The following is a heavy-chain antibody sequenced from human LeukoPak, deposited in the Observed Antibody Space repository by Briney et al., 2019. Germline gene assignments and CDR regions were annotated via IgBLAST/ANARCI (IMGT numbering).Heavy chain of an antibody. Sequence: ASVKVSCKASGGTFSSYAISWVRQAPGQGLEWMGLINPSAGNTNYAQRFQGRVTMTRNTSTSTVYMELSSLRSEDTAVYYCARIRDGYNDAYDIWGQGTMVTVSS. CDR1: GGTFSSYA. CDR2: INPSAGNT. D-gene: IGHD5-24*01. V-gene: IGHV1-46*01. CDR3: ARIRDGYNDAYDI. J-gene: IGHJ3*02.